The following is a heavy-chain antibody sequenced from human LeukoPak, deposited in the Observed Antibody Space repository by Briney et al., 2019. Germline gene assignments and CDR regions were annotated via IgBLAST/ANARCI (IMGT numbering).Heavy chain of an antibody. CDR2: ISSSSSYI. J-gene: IGHJ3*02. CDR1: GFTFSSYA. Sequence: PGGSLRLSCAASGFTFSSYAMSWVRQAPGKGLEWVSSISSSSSYIYYADSVKGRFTISRDNAKSSLYLQMNSLRAEDTAVYYCARDPTGLAFDIWGQGTMVTVSS. V-gene: IGHV3-21*01. CDR3: ARDPTGLAFDI. D-gene: IGHD2-8*02.